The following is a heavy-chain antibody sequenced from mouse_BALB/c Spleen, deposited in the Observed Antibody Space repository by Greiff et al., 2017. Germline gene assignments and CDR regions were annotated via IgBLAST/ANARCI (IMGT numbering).Heavy chain of an antibody. Sequence: EVQLQQSGPGLVKPSQSLSLTCTVTGYSITSDYAWNWIRQFPGNKLEWMGYISYSGSTSYNPSLKSRISITRDTSKNQFFLQLNSVTTEDTATYYCARTAVGYFDVWGAGTTVTVSS. D-gene: IGHD1-1*01. CDR1: GYSITSDYA. V-gene: IGHV3-2*02. CDR3: ARTAVGYFDV. J-gene: IGHJ1*01. CDR2: ISYSGST.